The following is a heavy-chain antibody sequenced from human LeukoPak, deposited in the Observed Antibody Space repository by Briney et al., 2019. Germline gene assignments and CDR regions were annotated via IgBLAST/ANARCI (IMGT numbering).Heavy chain of an antibody. V-gene: IGHV3-7*05. J-gene: IGHJ4*02. Sequence: PGGSLRLSCAASGFTFSSYWMHWVRQAPGKGLEWVATIKDDGSDKYYVDSVKGRFTISRDNAKNSLYLEMNSLRADDTAVYYCARGGVTMITYWGQGTLVTVSS. CDR1: GFTFSSYW. D-gene: IGHD3-22*01. CDR2: IKDDGSDK. CDR3: ARGGVTMITY.